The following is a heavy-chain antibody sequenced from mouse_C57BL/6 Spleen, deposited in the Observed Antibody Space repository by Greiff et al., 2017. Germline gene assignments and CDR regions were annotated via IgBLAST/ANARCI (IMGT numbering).Heavy chain of an antibody. Sequence: QVQLQQSGAELVRPGTSVKLSCKASGYTFTSYWMHWVKQRPGQGLEWIGVIDPSDSYTNYNQKFKGKATLTVDTSSSTAYMQLSSLTSEDSAVYYCARMGERNYSNLYYFDYWGQGTTLTVSS. CDR3: ARMGERNYSNLYYFDY. CDR2: IDPSDSYT. J-gene: IGHJ2*01. CDR1: GYTFTSYW. D-gene: IGHD2-5*01. V-gene: IGHV1-59*01.